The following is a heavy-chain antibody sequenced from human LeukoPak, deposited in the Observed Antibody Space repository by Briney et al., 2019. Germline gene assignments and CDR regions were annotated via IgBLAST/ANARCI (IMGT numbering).Heavy chain of an antibody. CDR2: IIPIFGTA. J-gene: IGHJ3*02. CDR1: GGTFSSYA. Sequence: LVKVSCKASGGTFSSYAISWVRQAPGQGLEWMGGIIPIFGTANYAQKFQGRVTITADESTSTAYMELSSLRSEDTAVYYCARGPSPYGGSGAFDIWGQGTMVTVSS. V-gene: IGHV1-69*13. D-gene: IGHD4-23*01. CDR3: ARGPSPYGGSGAFDI.